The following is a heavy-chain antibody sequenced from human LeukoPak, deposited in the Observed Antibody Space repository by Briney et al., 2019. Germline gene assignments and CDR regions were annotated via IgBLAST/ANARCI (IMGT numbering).Heavy chain of an antibody. V-gene: IGHV4-59*01. J-gene: IGHJ4*02. CDR1: GGSISSYY. CDR3: AKYALREIFFGDF. CDR2: IYYSGST. Sequence: KPSETLSLTCTVSGGSISSYYWSWIRQPPGKGLEWIGYIYYSGSTNYNPSLKSRVTISVDTSKNQFSLKLSSVTAADTAVYYCAKYALREIFFGDFWGQGTLVAVSS. D-gene: IGHD3-3*01.